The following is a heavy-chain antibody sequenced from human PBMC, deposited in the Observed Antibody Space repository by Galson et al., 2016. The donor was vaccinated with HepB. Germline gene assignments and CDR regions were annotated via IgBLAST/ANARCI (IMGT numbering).Heavy chain of an antibody. V-gene: IGHV3-30*03. CDR2: IAYDGNDK. CDR3: ARERTGRRLMTTSYFDY. CDR1: GFNFRAYD. J-gene: IGHJ4*02. D-gene: IGHD4-17*01. Sequence: SLRLSCATSGFNFRAYDMHWVRQTPGKGLEWVAIIAYDGNDKSYGNSVKGRFTVSRDNSRNTLYLQMNRLRDEDTAVYYCARERTGRRLMTTSYFDYWGQGTLVTVSS.